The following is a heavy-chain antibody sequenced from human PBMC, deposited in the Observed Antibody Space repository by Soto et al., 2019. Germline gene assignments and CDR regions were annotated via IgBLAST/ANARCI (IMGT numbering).Heavy chain of an antibody. CDR3: AKDGGYSYGYSPRYYYGMDV. CDR2: ISGSGGST. J-gene: IGHJ6*02. Sequence: GGSLRLSCAASGFTFSSYAMSWVRQAPGKGLEWVSAISGSGGSTYYADSVKGRFTISRDNSKNTLYLQMNSLRAEDTAVYYCAKDGGYSYGYSPRYYYGMDVSGQGTTVTVSS. CDR1: GFTFSSYA. D-gene: IGHD5-18*01. V-gene: IGHV3-23*01.